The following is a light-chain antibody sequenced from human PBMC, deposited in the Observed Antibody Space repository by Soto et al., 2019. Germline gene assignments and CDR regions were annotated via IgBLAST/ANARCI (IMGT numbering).Light chain of an antibody. J-gene: IGLJ3*02. Sequence: QSALTQPRSVSGSPGQSVTISCTGTSSDIGGYNYVSWYQQHPGKVPKLIIYDDTNRPSGVSNRFSGSKSANTASLTISGLQAEDEADYYCSSYTTNNFWVFGGGTKLTVL. CDR2: DDT. CDR1: SSDIGGYNY. CDR3: SSYTTNNFWV. V-gene: IGLV2-14*01.